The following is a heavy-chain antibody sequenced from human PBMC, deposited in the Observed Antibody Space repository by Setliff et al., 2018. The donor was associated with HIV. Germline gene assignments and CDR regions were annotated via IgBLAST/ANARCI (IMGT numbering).Heavy chain of an antibody. Sequence: SETLSLTCAVYGGSFSGYYWTWIRQPAGKGLEWIGHIHTSGSTDFNPSLTSRVTISADTSKNQFSLKLSSLTAADTAVYYCARGEYVNHFFDNWGRGTLVTVSS. D-gene: IGHD3-16*01. CDR3: ARGEYVNHFFDN. CDR2: IHTSGST. V-gene: IGHV4-59*10. J-gene: IGHJ4*02. CDR1: GGSFSGYY.